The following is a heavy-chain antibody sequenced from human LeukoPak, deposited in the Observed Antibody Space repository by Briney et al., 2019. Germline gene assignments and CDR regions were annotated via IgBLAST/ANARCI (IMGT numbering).Heavy chain of an antibody. CDR3: ARVHSSGQLETFDY. CDR1: GFTFSSYS. Sequence: GGSLRLSCATSGFTFSSYSMNWVRQAPGRELEWVSSVTTSSSYIYYADSVKGRFTSSRDNAKNSLYLQMNSLRAEDTAVYYCARVHSSGQLETFDYWGQGTLVTVSS. CDR2: VTTSSSYI. V-gene: IGHV3-21*01. J-gene: IGHJ4*02. D-gene: IGHD6-19*01.